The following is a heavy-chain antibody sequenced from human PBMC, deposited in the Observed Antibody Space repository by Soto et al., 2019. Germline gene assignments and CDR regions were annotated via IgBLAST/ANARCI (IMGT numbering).Heavy chain of an antibody. D-gene: IGHD2-15*01. V-gene: IGHV3-30*18. J-gene: IGHJ4*02. Sequence: QVQLVESGGGVVQPGRSLRLSCAASGLTFSRAGMHWVRQAPGKGLEWVALISDDGNTKYYADSVKGRFTISRDNSNNTLYLKMNSLRVEDTAVYYCAKDKGKRYFDYWGQGILVTVSS. CDR3: AKDKGKRYFDY. CDR1: GLTFSRAG. CDR2: ISDDGNTK.